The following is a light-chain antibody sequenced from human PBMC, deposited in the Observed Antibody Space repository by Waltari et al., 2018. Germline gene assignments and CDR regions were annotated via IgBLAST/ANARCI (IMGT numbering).Light chain of an antibody. Sequence: EMVLTQSPATLSLSPGESATLSCRAGQTVTSNNLAWYQQKPGQAPRLLIYGASSRATGIPDRFSSSGSGTDFTLTISRLEPEDVAVYYCQQYGSSPETFGQGTKVEIK. J-gene: IGKJ1*01. CDR1: QTVTSNN. CDR2: GAS. V-gene: IGKV3-20*01. CDR3: QQYGSSPET.